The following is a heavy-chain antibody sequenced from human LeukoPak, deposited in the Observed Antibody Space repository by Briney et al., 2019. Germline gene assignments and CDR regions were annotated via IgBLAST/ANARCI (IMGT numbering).Heavy chain of an antibody. CDR1: GDSISTNHW. Sequence: SETLSLTCAVSGDSISTNHWWSWVRQPPGKGLEWIGEVYHSGSTNYNPSLKSRVTISVDKSKNLFSLKLTSVTAADTAVYYCAKSGIAAAADYWGQGTLVTVSS. J-gene: IGHJ4*02. V-gene: IGHV4-4*02. CDR3: AKSGIAAAADY. D-gene: IGHD6-13*01. CDR2: VYHSGST.